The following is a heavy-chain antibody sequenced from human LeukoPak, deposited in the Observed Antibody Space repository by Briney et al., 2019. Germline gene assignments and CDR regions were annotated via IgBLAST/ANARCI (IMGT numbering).Heavy chain of an antibody. V-gene: IGHV3-30*18. J-gene: IGHJ4*02. CDR2: ISYDGSNK. CDR1: GFTFSSYS. Sequence: GGSLRLSCAASGFTFSSYSMKWVRQAPGKGLEWVAVISYDGSNKYYADSVKGRFTISRDNSKNTLYLQMNSLRAEDTAVYYCAKGVTTVTLFSPYDYWGQGTLVTVSS. D-gene: IGHD4-17*01. CDR3: AKGVTTVTLFSPYDY.